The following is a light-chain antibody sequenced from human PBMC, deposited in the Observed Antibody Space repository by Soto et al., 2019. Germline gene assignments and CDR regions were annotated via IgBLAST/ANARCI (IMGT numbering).Light chain of an antibody. V-gene: IGLV2-14*01. CDR1: SSDVGGYNY. J-gene: IGLJ1*01. CDR3: SSYTSSSTPYV. CDR2: DVS. Sequence: QSVLTQPASVSGSPGQSVTISCTGTSSDVGGYNYVSWYQQHPGKAPKLMIYDVSNRPSGVSNRFYGSKSGNTASLTISGLQAEDEADYYCSSYTSSSTPYVFGTGAKGTVL.